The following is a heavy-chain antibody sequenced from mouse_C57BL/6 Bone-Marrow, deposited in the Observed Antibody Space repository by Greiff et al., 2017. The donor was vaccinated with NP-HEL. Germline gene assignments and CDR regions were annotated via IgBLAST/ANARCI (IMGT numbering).Heavy chain of an antibody. J-gene: IGHJ4*01. CDR2: IYPRSGNT. V-gene: IGHV1-81*01. D-gene: IGHD2-4*01. CDR1: GYTFTSYG. Sequence: VQLKESGAELARPGASVKLSCKASGYTFTSYGISWVKQRTGQGLEWIGEIYPRSGNTYYNEKFKGKATLTADKSSSTAYMELRSLTSEDSAVYFCARDYYDAMDYWGQGTSVTVSS. CDR3: ARDYYDAMDY.